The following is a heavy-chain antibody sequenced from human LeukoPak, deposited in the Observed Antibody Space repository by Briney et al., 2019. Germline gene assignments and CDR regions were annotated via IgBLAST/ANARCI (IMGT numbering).Heavy chain of an antibody. D-gene: IGHD2-21*02. V-gene: IGHV3-73*01. J-gene: IGHJ4*02. CDR1: GFTFSGST. CDR2: IRTKANNYAT. CDR3: SRHEALPGDY. Sequence: PGGSLKLSCAASGFTFSGSTVHWVRQASGKGLDWVGHIRTKANNYATANAASVKGRFTISRDDSKNTAYLQMNSLKIEDTAVYYCSRHEALPGDYWGQGALVTVSS.